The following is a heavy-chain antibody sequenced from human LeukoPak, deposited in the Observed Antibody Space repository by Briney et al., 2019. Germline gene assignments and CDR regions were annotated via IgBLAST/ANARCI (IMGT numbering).Heavy chain of an antibody. CDR2: ISGSGGST. D-gene: IGHD2-21*02. CDR3: ARWGNVVVTAIGDY. V-gene: IGHV3-23*01. J-gene: IGHJ4*02. Sequence: GGSLRLSCAASGFTFSSYGMSWVRQAPGKGLEWVSVISGSGGSTYYADSVKGRFTISRDNFNNTLDLQMSSLTTEDTAVYYCARWGNVVVTAIGDYWGQGTLVTVSS. CDR1: GFTFSSYG.